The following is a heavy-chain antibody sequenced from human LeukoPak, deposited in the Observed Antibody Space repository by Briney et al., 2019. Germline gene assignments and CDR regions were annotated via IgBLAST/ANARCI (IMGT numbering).Heavy chain of an antibody. V-gene: IGHV4-30-4*01. CDR3: ARTDSSGYYGDY. Sequence: SETLSLTCTVSGGSISSGDYYWSWIRQPPGKGLEWIGYFYYSGTTYYNPSLKSRLTISVDTSKNQFSLKLSSVTAADTAVYYCARTDSSGYYGDYWGQGTLVTVSS. CDR1: GGSISSGDYY. J-gene: IGHJ4*02. CDR2: FYYSGTT. D-gene: IGHD3-22*01.